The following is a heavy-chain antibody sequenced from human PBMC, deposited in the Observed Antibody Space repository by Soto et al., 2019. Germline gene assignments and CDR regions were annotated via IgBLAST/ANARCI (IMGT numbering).Heavy chain of an antibody. CDR2: IIPIFGTA. J-gene: IGHJ6*02. V-gene: IGHV1-69*13. CDR3: ARDGRDCSSTSCYTPSEPYYYYGMDA. D-gene: IGHD2-2*02. Sequence: SVKVSCKASGGTFSSYAISWVRQAPGQGLEWMGGIIPIFGTANYAQKFQGRVTITADESTSTAYMELSSLRSEDTAVYYCARDGRDCSSTSCYTPSEPYYYYGMDAWGQGTTVTVSS. CDR1: GGTFSSYA.